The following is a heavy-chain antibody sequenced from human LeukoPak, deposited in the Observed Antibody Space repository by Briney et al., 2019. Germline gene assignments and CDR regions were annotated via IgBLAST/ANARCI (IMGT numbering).Heavy chain of an antibody. V-gene: IGHV4-39*01. D-gene: IGHD6-13*01. CDR3: ARRAGTSSSWFVDY. Sequence: PSETLSLTCTVSGGSISSSSYYWGWIRQPPGKGLEWIGSIYYSGSTYYNPSLKSRVTISVDTSKNQFSLKLSSVTAADTAVYYCARRAGTSSSWFVDYWGQGTLVTVSS. CDR2: IYYSGST. CDR1: GGSISSSSYY. J-gene: IGHJ4*02.